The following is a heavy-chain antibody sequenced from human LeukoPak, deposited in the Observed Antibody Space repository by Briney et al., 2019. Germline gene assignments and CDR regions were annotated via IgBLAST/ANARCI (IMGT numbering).Heavy chain of an antibody. CDR1: GFTFSSYR. CDR3: ASIVVVIGTRSFDY. D-gene: IGHD2-15*01. Sequence: GESLKISCAASGFTFSSYRMSWVRQAPGKGLEWVANINQDGGEKYYVDSVKGRFTISRDNAKNSLYLQMNSLRAEDTAVYYCASIVVVIGTRSFDYWGQGSLVSVSS. V-gene: IGHV3-7*01. J-gene: IGHJ4*02. CDR2: INQDGGEK.